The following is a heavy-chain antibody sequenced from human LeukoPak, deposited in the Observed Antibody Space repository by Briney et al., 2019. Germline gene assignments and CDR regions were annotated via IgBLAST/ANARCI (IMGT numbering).Heavy chain of an antibody. Sequence: SETLSLTCTVSGDSISSSSYYWSWIRQPPGKGLEWIGYIYYSGSTNYNPSLKSRVTISVDTSKNQFSLKLSSVTAADTAVYYCARERAVTTYYYFDYWGQGTLVTVSS. D-gene: IGHD4-17*01. J-gene: IGHJ4*02. CDR2: IYYSGST. CDR3: ARERAVTTYYYFDY. V-gene: IGHV4-61*01. CDR1: GDSISSSSYY.